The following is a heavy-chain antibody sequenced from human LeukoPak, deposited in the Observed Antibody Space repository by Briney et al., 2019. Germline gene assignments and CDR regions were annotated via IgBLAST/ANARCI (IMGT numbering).Heavy chain of an antibody. CDR2: ISFDGNSK. CDR1: ELTFSGSG. J-gene: IGHJ4*02. D-gene: IGHD7-27*01. V-gene: IGHV3-30*03. CDR3: AREFYCGKYWGVDY. Sequence: GGSLRLSCTLSELTFSGSGMHWVRRAPGKGLEWVALISFDGNSKFYADSVKGRFTISKDNSKNTVYLQMNNLRSEDTAIYYCAREFYCGKYWGVDYWGQGTLVTVSS.